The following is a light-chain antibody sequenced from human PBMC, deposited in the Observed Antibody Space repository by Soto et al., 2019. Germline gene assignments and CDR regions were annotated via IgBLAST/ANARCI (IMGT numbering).Light chain of an antibody. J-gene: IGLJ3*02. CDR2: EVS. Sequence: QSALTQPASVSGSPGQSITVSCSGSSSDIGSHNSVSWYQQHAGQAPKLLIYEVSDRPSGVSDRFSGSKSGNTASLTISGLQDDDEADYYCSSYTSTNTWVFGGGTKLTVL. CDR1: SSDIGSHNS. CDR3: SSYTSTNTWV. V-gene: IGLV2-14*01.